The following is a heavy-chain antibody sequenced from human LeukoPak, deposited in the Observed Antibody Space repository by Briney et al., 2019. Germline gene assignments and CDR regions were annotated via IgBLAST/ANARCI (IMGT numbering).Heavy chain of an antibody. J-gene: IGHJ4*02. CDR1: GFSFSSFA. V-gene: IGHV3-30*18. D-gene: IGHD3-16*02. CDR3: AKVRREDYVSRSYRGFDY. CDR2: ISFDGSNK. Sequence: GGSLRLSCVASGFSFSSFAMHWVRQAPGKGLEWVAFISFDGSNKYYADSVKGRFTISRDNSRNTLYLQINSLGPEDTAMYFCAKVRREDYVSRSYRGFDYWGQGTLVTVSS.